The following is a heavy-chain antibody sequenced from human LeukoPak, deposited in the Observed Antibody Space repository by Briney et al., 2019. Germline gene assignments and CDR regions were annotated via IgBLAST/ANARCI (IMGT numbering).Heavy chain of an antibody. V-gene: IGHV3-7*01. J-gene: IGHJ4*02. CDR1: GVTLSVDW. D-gene: IGHD3-10*01. CDR2: IKQDGSEK. Sequence: PGGSLSLSCAASGVTLSVDWMRGVCQAPAEGLEWGANIKQDGSEKYYADSVKGRFTISRDNAKNSLYLQLNSLRAEDPAVYYCARGNYYGAGSCFDYWGQGTLVTVSS. CDR3: ARGNYYGAGSCFDY.